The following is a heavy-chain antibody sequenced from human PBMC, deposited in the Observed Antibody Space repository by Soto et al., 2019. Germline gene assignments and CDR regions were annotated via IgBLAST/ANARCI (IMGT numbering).Heavy chain of an antibody. V-gene: IGHV4-59*12. Sequence: SETLSLTCSVAGGSSSGYYWSWIRQPPGKGLEWIGYIYYSGSTNYNPSLKSRVTISVDTSKNQFSLKLSSVTAADTAVYYCARGGITGTTRRYFDYWGQGTLVTVSS. CDR2: IYYSGST. D-gene: IGHD1-20*01. CDR3: ARGGITGTTRRYFDY. J-gene: IGHJ4*02. CDR1: GGSSSGYY.